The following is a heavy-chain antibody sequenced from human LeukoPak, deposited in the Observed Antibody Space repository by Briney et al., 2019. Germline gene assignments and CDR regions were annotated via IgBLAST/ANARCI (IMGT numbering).Heavy chain of an antibody. V-gene: IGHV1-8*01. CDR1: GYTFTSYD. J-gene: IGHJ6*02. CDR2: MNPNSGNT. Sequence: GASVKVSCKASGYTFTSYDINWVRQATGQGLEWMGWMNPNSGNTGYAQKFQGRVTMTRNTSISTAYMELSSLRSEDTAVYYCARQLAEYSSLLRYYYYYGMDVWGQGTTVTVSS. CDR3: ARQLAEYSSLLRYYYYYGMDV. D-gene: IGHD6-6*01.